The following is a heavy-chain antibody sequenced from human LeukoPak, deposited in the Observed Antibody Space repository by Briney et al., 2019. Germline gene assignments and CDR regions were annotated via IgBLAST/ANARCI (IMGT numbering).Heavy chain of an antibody. Sequence: ASVKLSCKVSGYILTELSMHWVRQAPGKGLEWMGGCDPEDGEKIYAQKFQGRVTMNEDTSPDTAYMELSSLRSEDTAVYYCATETTVGTLDYWGEGTLVSVFS. CDR2: CDPEDGEK. V-gene: IGHV1-24*01. J-gene: IGHJ4*02. CDR3: ATETTVGTLDY. CDR1: GYILTELS. D-gene: IGHD6-13*01.